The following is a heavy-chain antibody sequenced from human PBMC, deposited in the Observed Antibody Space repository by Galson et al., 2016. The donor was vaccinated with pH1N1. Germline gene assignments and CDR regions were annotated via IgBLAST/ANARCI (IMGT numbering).Heavy chain of an antibody. CDR2: INPNSDVT. Sequence: SVKVSCKASGYTLTDYYIHWVRQAPGKGLEWMGWINPNSDVTKYAQKFQDRVTMTRDTSINTAYMELSGLTSDDTAVYYCARDSKGGIPFHYWGQGTLVTLSS. J-gene: IGHJ4*02. D-gene: IGHD1-26*01. CDR3: ARDSKGGIPFHY. CDR1: GYTLTDYY. V-gene: IGHV1-2*02.